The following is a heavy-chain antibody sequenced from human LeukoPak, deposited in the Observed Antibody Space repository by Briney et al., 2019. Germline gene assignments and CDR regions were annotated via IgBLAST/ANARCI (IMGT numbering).Heavy chain of an antibody. CDR1: GGTFSSYA. CDR2: IIPILGIA. CDR3: ARDGTGLRTPSDY. V-gene: IGHV1-69*04. J-gene: IGHJ4*02. D-gene: IGHD1-1*01. Sequence: GASVKVSCKASGGTFSSYAISWVRQAPGQGLEWMGRIIPILGIANYAQKFQGRVTITADKSTSTAYMELSSLRSEDTAAYYCARDGTGLRTPSDYWGQGTLVTVSS.